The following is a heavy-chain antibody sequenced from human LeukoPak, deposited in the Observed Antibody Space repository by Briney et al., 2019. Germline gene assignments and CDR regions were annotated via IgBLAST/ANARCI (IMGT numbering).Heavy chain of an antibody. Sequence: GGSLRLSCAASGFTFRSYVMSWVRQAPGKGLEWVLAISGSGTSTYYADSVKGRFTISRGNSKNTLYLQMNSLRAEDTAVYYCEGTYYYDSSDDYWGQGTLVTVSS. D-gene: IGHD3-22*01. CDR3: EGTYYYDSSDDY. CDR2: ISGSGTST. CDR1: GFTFRSYV. V-gene: IGHV3-23*01. J-gene: IGHJ4*02.